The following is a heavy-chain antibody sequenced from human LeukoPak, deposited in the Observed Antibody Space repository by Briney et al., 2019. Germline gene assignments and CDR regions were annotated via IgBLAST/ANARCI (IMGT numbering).Heavy chain of an antibody. CDR1: GGSISSSSYY. D-gene: IGHD3-22*01. V-gene: IGHV4-61*02. J-gene: IGHJ3*02. CDR3: ASGDYYDSSGYYRVSDAFDI. CDR2: IYTSGST. Sequence: SETLSLTCTVSGGSISSSSYYWSWIRQPAGKGLEWIGRIYTSGSTNYNPSLKSRVTMSVDTSKNQFSLKLSSVTAADTAVYYCASGDYYDSSGYYRVSDAFDIWGQGTMVTVSS.